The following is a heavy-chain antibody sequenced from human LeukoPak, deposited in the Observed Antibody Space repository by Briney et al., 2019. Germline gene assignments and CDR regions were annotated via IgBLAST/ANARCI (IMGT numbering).Heavy chain of an antibody. CDR3: ASNFIRTGYFGEYYLH. D-gene: IGHD3-9*01. V-gene: IGHV1-18*01. CDR2: ISAYNGNT. Sequence: GASVKVSCKASGYTFTSYGISWVRQAPGQGLEWMGWISAYNGNTNYAQKLQGRVTMTTDTSTSTAYMELRSLREDDSAVYYCASNFIRTGYFGEYYLHWGQGTQVVVSS. CDR1: GYTFTSYG. J-gene: IGHJ1*01.